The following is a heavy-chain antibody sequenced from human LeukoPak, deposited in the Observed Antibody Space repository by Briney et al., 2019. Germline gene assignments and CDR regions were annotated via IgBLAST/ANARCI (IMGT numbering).Heavy chain of an antibody. D-gene: IGHD3-10*01. V-gene: IGHV4-39*07. CDR1: GVSISSGSNY. CDR2: IYSSGST. CDR3: ARSDGYGLVGI. Sequence: ASETLSLTCRVSGVSISSGSNYWGWIRQPPGKTLEWIGSIYSSGSTYYNSSLKSRVIILIDTAKNHFSLNLSSVTAADTAVYYCARSDGYGLVGIWGQGTMVTVSS. J-gene: IGHJ3*02.